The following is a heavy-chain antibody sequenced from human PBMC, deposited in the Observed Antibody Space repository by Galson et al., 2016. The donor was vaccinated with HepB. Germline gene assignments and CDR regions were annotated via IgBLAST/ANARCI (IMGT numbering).Heavy chain of an antibody. CDR3: ARDNGLAYFDY. CDR1: GFTFSTYS. CDR2: ISSDSEYV. J-gene: IGHJ4*02. V-gene: IGHV3-21*06. Sequence: SLRLSCAATGFTFSTYSMNWIRQAPGRGLEWVSAISSDSEYVYYADSVKGRFSISRDNARNSVFLQMNSLRDDDTAVFYCARDNGLAYFDYWGQGALVTVSS.